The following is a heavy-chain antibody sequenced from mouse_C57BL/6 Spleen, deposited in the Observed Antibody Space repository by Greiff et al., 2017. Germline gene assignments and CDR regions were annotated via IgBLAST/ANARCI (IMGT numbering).Heavy chain of an antibody. CDR3: ARRGGSLWGYFDV. D-gene: IGHD1-1*01. V-gene: IGHV1-54*01. Sequence: VKLQQSGAELVRPGTSVKVSCKASGYAFTNYLIEWVKQRPGQGLEWIGVINPGSGGTNYNEKFKGKATLTADKSSSTAYMQFSSLTSEDSAVYFCARRGGSLWGYFDVWGTGTTVTVSS. J-gene: IGHJ1*03. CDR1: GYAFTNYL. CDR2: INPGSGGT.